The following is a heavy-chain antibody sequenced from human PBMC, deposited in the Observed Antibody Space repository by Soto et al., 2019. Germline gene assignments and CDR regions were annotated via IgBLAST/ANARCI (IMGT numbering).Heavy chain of an antibody. CDR1: GGSISSGGYY. CDR3: ARDADYGDYVVANWFDP. CDR2: IDYSGST. Sequence: QVQLQESGPGLVKPSQTLSLTCTVSGGSISSGGYYWSWIRQHPGKGLEWMGYIDYSGSTYYNPSLNSRVTISVDTTKNHYSLKLSSVTAADTAVYDCARDADYGDYVVANWFDPWGQGTLVTVSS. J-gene: IGHJ5*02. V-gene: IGHV4-31*03. D-gene: IGHD4-17*01.